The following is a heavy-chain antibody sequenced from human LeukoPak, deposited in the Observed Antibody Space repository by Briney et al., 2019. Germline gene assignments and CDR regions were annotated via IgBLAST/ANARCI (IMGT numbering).Heavy chain of an antibody. CDR2: IYHSGNS. V-gene: IGHV4-38-2*02. CDR3: MSNHLQGGYFFDH. Sequence: KASETLSLTCSVSGYSISSGYYWGWIRQPPGKGLEWIGIIYHSGNSYYNPSLKSRVTISVDTSKNQFSLKLSSVTAADTAVYYCMSNHLQGGYFFDHWGQGALVTVSS. CDR1: GYSISSGYY. D-gene: IGHD1-14*01. J-gene: IGHJ4*02.